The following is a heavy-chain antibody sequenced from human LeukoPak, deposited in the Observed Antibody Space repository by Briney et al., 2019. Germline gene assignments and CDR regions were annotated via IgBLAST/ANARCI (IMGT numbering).Heavy chain of an antibody. Sequence: GGSLRLSCVASGFTFSIDWMSWVRQAPGKGLEWVANLNQDGSERHYVDSVKGRFTISRDNAKNSLYLQMNSLRVEDTAVYYCAKVGIQLWLALYYFDYWGQGTLVTVSS. J-gene: IGHJ4*02. D-gene: IGHD5-18*01. CDR1: GFTFSIDW. CDR2: LNQDGSER. CDR3: AKVGIQLWLALYYFDY. V-gene: IGHV3-7*01.